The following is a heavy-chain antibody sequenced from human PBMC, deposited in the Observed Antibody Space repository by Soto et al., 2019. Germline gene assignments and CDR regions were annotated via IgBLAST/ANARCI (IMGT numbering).Heavy chain of an antibody. D-gene: IGHD3-22*01. V-gene: IGHV5-51*01. J-gene: IGHJ4*02. CDR3: ARHLYESSGYRYFDL. CDR2: IYPGDSEV. Sequence: PGASLKISCQGSGYSFSSNWIGWVRQRPGKGLEWMGIIYPGDSEVKYSPSFRGQVTISVDTSISTAYLQWSSLKATHTAMYYCARHLYESSGYRYFDLWGQGTLVTVS. CDR1: GYSFSSNW.